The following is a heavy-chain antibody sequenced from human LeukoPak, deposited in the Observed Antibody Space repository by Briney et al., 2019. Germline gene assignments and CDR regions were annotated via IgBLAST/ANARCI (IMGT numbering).Heavy chain of an antibody. J-gene: IGHJ3*02. V-gene: IGHV3-30*03. Sequence: GGSLRLSCAASGFTFSSYGMHWVRQAPGKGLEWVAVISYDGSNKYYADSVKGRFTISRDNSKNTLDLQMGSLRAEDMAVYYCARGRATRMVRGVMEAFDIWGQGTMVTVSS. D-gene: IGHD3-10*01. CDR3: ARGRATRMVRGVMEAFDI. CDR2: ISYDGSNK. CDR1: GFTFSSYG.